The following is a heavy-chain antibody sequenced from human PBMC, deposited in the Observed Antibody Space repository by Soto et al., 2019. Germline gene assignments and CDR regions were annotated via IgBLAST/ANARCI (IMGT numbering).Heavy chain of an antibody. D-gene: IGHD5-18*01. J-gene: IGHJ6*02. CDR3: ASSAMDHYYYGMDV. CDR1: GGTFSSYA. CDR2: IIPIFGTA. V-gene: IGHV1-69*13. Sequence: SVKVSCKSSGGTFSSYAISWVRQAPGQGLEWMGGIIPIFGTADYAQKFQGRVTITADESTSTAYMELSSLRSEDTAVYYCASSAMDHYYYGMDVWGQGTTVTVSS.